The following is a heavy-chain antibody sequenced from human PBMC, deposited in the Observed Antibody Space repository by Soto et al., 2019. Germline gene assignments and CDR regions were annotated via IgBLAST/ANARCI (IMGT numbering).Heavy chain of an antibody. CDR2: IDGSGQTT. D-gene: IGHD7-27*01. CDR3: AKYAGLSPGVRFHFDY. Sequence: EVQMLESGGALIQPGGSLRLSCAVSGFTFTNYAMSWVRHTSGKGLEWVSSIDGSGQTTYYAASVKRRFTISRDNSRNLLFLQMNSLRAEDTTIYYCAKYAGLSPGVRFHFDYWGQGSLVSVSS. V-gene: IGHV3-23*01. CDR1: GFTFTNYA. J-gene: IGHJ4*02.